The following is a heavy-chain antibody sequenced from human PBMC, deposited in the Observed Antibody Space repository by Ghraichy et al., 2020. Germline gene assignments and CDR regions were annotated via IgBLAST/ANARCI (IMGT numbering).Heavy chain of an antibody. CDR2: IDWDDDK. V-gene: IGHV2-70*01. Sequence: SGPTLVKPTQTLTLTCTFSGFSLSTSGMCVSWIRQPPGKALEWLALIDWDDDKYYSTSLKTRLTISKDTSKNQVVLTMTNMDPVDTATYYCARISYYDSSGYYGYYFDYWGQGTLVTVSS. D-gene: IGHD3-22*01. CDR3: ARISYYDSSGYYGYYFDY. J-gene: IGHJ4*02. CDR1: GFSLSTSGMC.